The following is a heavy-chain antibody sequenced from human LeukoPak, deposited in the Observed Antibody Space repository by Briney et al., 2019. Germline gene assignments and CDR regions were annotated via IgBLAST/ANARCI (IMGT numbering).Heavy chain of an antibody. Sequence: GGSLRLSCAASGFTFSSYEMNWVRQAPGKGLEWVSYISSSGSTIYYADSVKGRFTISRDNAKNSLYLQMNSLGAEDTAVYYCARDQRPYNWFDPWGQGTLVTVSS. CDR2: ISSSGSTI. CDR1: GFTFSSYE. CDR3: ARDQRPYNWFDP. V-gene: IGHV3-48*03. J-gene: IGHJ5*02.